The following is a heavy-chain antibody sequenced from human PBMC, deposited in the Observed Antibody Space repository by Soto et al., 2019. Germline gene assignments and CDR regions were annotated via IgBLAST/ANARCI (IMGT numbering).Heavy chain of an antibody. CDR2: ISAYNGNT. CDR1: GYTFPSYG. J-gene: IGHJ6*03. CDR3: ARGGLSVTGYLDYYYYMDV. Sequence: ASVKVSCKASGYTFPSYGISWVRQAPGQGLEWMGWISAYNGNTNYAQKLQGRVTMTTDTSTSTAYMELRSLRSDDTAVYYCARGGLSVTGYLDYYYYMDVWGKGTTVTVSS. D-gene: IGHD3-9*01. V-gene: IGHV1-18*01.